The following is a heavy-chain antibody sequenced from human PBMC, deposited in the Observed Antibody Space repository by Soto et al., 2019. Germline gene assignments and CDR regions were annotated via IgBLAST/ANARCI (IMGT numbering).Heavy chain of an antibody. CDR1: GGSISSGGYS. Sequence: QLQLQESRSGLVKPSQTLSLTCAVSGGSISSGGYSWSWIRQPPGKGLEWIGYISHSGSTYYNPSLKSRVTISVDRSKNQFSLKLSSVTAADTAVYYCARAHGSGWGAFDIWGQGTMVTVSS. J-gene: IGHJ3*02. V-gene: IGHV4-30-2*01. CDR2: ISHSGST. CDR3: ARAHGSGWGAFDI. D-gene: IGHD3-10*01.